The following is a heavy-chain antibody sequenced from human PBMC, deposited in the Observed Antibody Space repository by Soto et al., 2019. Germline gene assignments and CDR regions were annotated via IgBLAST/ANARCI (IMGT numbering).Heavy chain of an antibody. CDR1: GFTFSSYG. CDR2: IWYDGSNK. J-gene: IGHJ4*02. D-gene: IGHD6-6*01. CDR3: ARGYSSSGGSFDY. V-gene: IGHV3-33*01. Sequence: GGSLRLSCAASGFTFSSYGMHWVRQAPGKGLEWVTIIWYDGSNKYYADSVKGRFTISRDNSKNTLYLQMNSLRAEDTAVYYCARGYSSSGGSFDYWGQGTLVTVSS.